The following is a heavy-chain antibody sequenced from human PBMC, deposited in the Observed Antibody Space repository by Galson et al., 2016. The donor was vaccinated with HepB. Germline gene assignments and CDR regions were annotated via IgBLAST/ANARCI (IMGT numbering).Heavy chain of an antibody. V-gene: IGHV3-48*01. CDR2: ISSRSSTQ. D-gene: IGHD2-8*01. Sequence: SLRLSCAASGFAFSSYSMNWVRQAPGKGLEWVSYISSRSSTQYYADSVKGRFTISRDNVQNSLYLHMNSVRAEDTAVYYCARDCDYICYTWASGFDFWGQGTLVTVSS. J-gene: IGHJ4*02. CDR1: GFAFSSYS. CDR3: ARDCDYICYTWASGFDF.